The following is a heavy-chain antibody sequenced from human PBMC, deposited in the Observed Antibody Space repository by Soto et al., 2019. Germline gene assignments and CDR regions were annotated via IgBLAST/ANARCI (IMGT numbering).Heavy chain of an antibody. CDR1: GFIFSDYG. V-gene: IGHV3-30*18. CDR3: AKDRATYYYDSSDYFYYFGIDL. D-gene: IGHD3-22*01. CDR2: ISYDGNNK. J-gene: IGHJ6*02. Sequence: QVQLVESGGGVVQPGRSLRLSCEASGFIFSDYGMHWVRQAPGKGLEWVALISYDGNNKNYADSVRGRFTISRDDSKNTLYLQMNNLRAEDTALYYCAKDRATYYYDSSDYFYYFGIDLWGQGTTVTVSS.